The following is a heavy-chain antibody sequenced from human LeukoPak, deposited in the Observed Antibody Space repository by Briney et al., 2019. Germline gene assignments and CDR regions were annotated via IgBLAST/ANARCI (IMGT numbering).Heavy chain of an antibody. Sequence: GSLRLSCAASGFTFSSYAMSWVRQAPGKGLEWVSAISGSGGSTYYADSVKGRFTISRDNSKNTLYLQMNGLRAEDTAVYYCANLYCSSTSCLYWGQGTLVTVSS. CDR2: ISGSGGST. V-gene: IGHV3-23*01. CDR3: ANLYCSSTSCLY. J-gene: IGHJ4*02. CDR1: GFTFSSYA. D-gene: IGHD2-2*01.